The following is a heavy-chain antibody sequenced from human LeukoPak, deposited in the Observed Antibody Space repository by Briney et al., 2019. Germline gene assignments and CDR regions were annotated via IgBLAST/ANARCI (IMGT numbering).Heavy chain of an antibody. J-gene: IGHJ4*02. V-gene: IGHV4-31*03. D-gene: IGHD3-22*01. Sequence: PSQTLSLTCTVSGGSISSGGYYWTWIRQHPGKGLEWIGYIHYSGSTNYNPSLKSRVTISIDTSKNQFSLKLSSVTAADTAVYYCASKSYYYDSSAYYRDYWGPGSLVTVSS. CDR2: IHYSGST. CDR1: GGSISSGGYY. CDR3: ASKSYYYDSSAYYRDY.